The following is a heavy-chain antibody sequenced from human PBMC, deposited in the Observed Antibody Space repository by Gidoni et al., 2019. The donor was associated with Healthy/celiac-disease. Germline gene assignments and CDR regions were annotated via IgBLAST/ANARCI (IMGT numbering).Heavy chain of an antibody. Sequence: EVQLVESGGGLVQPGGSLRLSCAAAGLTVSSNYMSWVRQAPGKGLEWVSVIYSGGSTYYADSVKGRFTISRHNSKNTLYLQMNSLRAEDTAVYYCARDHIAARPGTYGMDVWGQGTTVTVSS. D-gene: IGHD6-6*01. CDR2: IYSGGST. CDR3: ARDHIAARPGTYGMDV. CDR1: GLTVSSNY. V-gene: IGHV3-53*04. J-gene: IGHJ6*02.